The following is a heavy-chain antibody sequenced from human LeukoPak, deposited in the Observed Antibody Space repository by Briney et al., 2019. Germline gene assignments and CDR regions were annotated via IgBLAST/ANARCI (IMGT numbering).Heavy chain of an antibody. CDR1: GFTFSSHA. CDR3: ARGYSSSWYDY. J-gene: IGHJ4*02. Sequence: GGSLRLSCAASGFTFSSHAMSWVRQAPGKGLEWVSIISGSGDSTYYVDAVKGPFTISRDNSKNTLYLQMNSLRAEDTAVYYCARGYSSSWYDYWGQGTLVTVSS. CDR2: ISGSGDST. D-gene: IGHD6-13*01. V-gene: IGHV3-23*01.